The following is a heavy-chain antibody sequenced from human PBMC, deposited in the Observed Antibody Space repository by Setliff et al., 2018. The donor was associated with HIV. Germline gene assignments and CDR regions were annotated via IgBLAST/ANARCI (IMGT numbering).Heavy chain of an antibody. CDR1: GGTFSDYA. D-gene: IGHD6-13*01. CDR3: AREHSTTWPYFDF. CDR2: VIPVFGTG. V-gene: IGHV1-69*05. J-gene: IGHJ4*02. Sequence: KVSCKVSGGTFSDYAVTWVRQAPGQGLEWMGGVIPVFGTGNYAQKFQGRVTITTDESTSTAYMELRSLRSDDTAVYFCAREHSTTWPYFDFWGQGTLVTVSS.